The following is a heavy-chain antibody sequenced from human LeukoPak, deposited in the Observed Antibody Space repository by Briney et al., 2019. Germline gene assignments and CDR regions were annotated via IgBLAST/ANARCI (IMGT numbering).Heavy chain of an antibody. J-gene: IGHJ4*02. CDR3: ARGVPYSGSHGLFDY. CDR2: IIPIFGTA. V-gene: IGHV1-69*13. CDR1: GGTFSSYA. Sequence: GASVKVSCKASGGTFSSYAISWVRQAPGQGLEWMGGIIPIFGTANYAQKFQGRVTITADESTSTAYMELSSLRSEDTAVYYCARGVPYSGSHGLFDYWGQGTLVTVSS. D-gene: IGHD1-26*01.